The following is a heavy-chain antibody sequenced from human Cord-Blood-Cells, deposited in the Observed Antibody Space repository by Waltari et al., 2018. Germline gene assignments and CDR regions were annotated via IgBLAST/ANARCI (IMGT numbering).Heavy chain of an antibody. CDR3: ARPGYSSSFQH. V-gene: IGHV3-21*01. J-gene: IGHJ1*01. Sequence: EVQLVESGGGMVKPGGSLRRSCAASGFTFSSSRRNWVRRAPGKGLEWVSSISSSSSYIYYADSVKGRFTISRDNAKNSLYLQMNSLRAEDTAVYYCARPGYSSSFQHWGQGTLVTVSS. CDR1: GFTFSSSR. D-gene: IGHD6-13*01. CDR2: ISSSSSYI.